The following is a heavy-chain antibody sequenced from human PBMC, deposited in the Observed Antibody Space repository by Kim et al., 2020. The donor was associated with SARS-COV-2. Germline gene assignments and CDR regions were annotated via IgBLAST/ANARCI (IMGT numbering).Heavy chain of an antibody. CDR2: IKPDGTEE. CDR1: GFTFGTYW. D-gene: IGHD6-19*01. CDR3: VSDVVLAVGF. J-gene: IGHJ4*02. Sequence: GGSLRLSCAASGFTFGTYWMGWFRQPPGQGLELVANIKPDGTEEVYVDSVKGRFIISRDNAKNSLYLQMHRLRVEDTAVYYCVSDVVLAVGFWGPGT. V-gene: IGHV3-7*01.